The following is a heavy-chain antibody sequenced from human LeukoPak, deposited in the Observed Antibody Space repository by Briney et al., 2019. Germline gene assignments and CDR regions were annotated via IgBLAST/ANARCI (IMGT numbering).Heavy chain of an antibody. V-gene: IGHV1-69*04. D-gene: IGHD3-22*01. CDR1: GGTFSSYA. CDR3: ASVGTPYYDSSGYYGGFDY. CDR2: IIPIFGIA. Sequence: SVKVSCKASGGTFSSYAISWVRQAPGQGLEWMGRIIPIFGIANYAQKFQGRVTITADKSTSTAYMELSSLRSEDTAVYYCASVGTPYYDSSGYYGGFDYWGRGTLVTVSS. J-gene: IGHJ4*02.